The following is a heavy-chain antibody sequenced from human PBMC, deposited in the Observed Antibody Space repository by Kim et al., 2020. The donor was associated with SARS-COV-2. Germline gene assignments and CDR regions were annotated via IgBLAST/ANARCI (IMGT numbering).Heavy chain of an antibody. J-gene: IGHJ5*02. CDR1: GFTVSSSY. D-gene: IGHD3-10*01. V-gene: IGHV3-53*01. CDR3: VRNYYDSGIFYNWVDP. Sequence: GGSLRLSCAASGFTVSSSYMSWVRQAPVKGLEWLSVIYGGGGTNYAESVQGRLIIIRDNSKNTPYLQMNSLIGEDTAAVYCVRNYYDSGIFYNWVDPWG. CDR2: IYGGGGT.